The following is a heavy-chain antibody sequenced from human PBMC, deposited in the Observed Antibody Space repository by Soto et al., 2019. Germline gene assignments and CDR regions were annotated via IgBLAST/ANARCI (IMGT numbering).Heavy chain of an antibody. CDR3: AREFNSGSPPGWFDP. D-gene: IGHD1-26*01. J-gene: IGHJ5*02. Sequence: EVQLVESGGGLVQPGGSLRLSCAASGFTFSSYSMNWVRQAPGKGLEWVSYISSSSSTIYYADSVKGRFTISRVNAKNTLYLQMNSLRDEDTAVYYCAREFNSGSPPGWFDPWGQGPLVTVSS. V-gene: IGHV3-48*02. CDR1: GFTFSSYS. CDR2: ISSSSSTI.